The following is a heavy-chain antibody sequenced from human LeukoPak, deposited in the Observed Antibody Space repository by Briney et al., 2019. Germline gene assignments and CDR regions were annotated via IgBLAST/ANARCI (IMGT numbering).Heavy chain of an antibody. CDR2: IYSSGST. J-gene: IGHJ4*02. D-gene: IGHD6-19*01. CDR3: ARGPSSGWCLFDY. CDR1: GGSISSYY. V-gene: IGHV4-4*07. Sequence: SETLSLTCTVSGGSISSYYWSWIRQPAGKGLGWIGRIYSSGSTDYNPSLKSRVTMSVDTSKNQFSLNLSSLTAADTAVYYCARGPSSGWCLFDYWGQGTLVTVSS.